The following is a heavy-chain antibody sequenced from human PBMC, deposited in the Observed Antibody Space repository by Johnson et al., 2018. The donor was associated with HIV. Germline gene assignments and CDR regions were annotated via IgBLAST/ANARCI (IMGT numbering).Heavy chain of an antibody. Sequence: QMLLVESGGSLVQPGGSLRLSCAASGFTFSSYAMHWVRQAPGKGLEWVAVISYDGSNKYYADSVKGRLTISRDNSKNTLYLQMNSLRAEDTAVYYCARDQAIFGVVLASDAFDIWGQGTMVTVSS. V-gene: IGHV3-30*04. CDR3: ARDQAIFGVVLASDAFDI. J-gene: IGHJ3*02. D-gene: IGHD3-3*01. CDR1: GFTFSSYA. CDR2: ISYDGSNK.